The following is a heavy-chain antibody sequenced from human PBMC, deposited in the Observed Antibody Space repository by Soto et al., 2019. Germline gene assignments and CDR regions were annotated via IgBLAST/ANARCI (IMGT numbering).Heavy chain of an antibody. D-gene: IGHD4-17*01. Sequence: EVQLLESGGGLVQPGGSLRLSCGASGFTLSSYAMSWVRQAPGKGLEWVSGISASGGSTYYGDPVKGRFTISRDNSKNALYLQMNSLRAEDTAVYYGAKFLWSGDYARYYFDYWGQGTLVTVSS. CDR3: AKFLWSGDYARYYFDY. CDR1: GFTLSSYA. V-gene: IGHV3-23*01. CDR2: ISASGGST. J-gene: IGHJ4*02.